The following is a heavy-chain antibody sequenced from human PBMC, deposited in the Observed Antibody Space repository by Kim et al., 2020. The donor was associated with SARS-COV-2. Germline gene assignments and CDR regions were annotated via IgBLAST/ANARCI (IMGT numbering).Heavy chain of an antibody. V-gene: IGHV3-30*18. J-gene: IGHJ4*02. Sequence: GGSLRLSCAASGFTFSSYGMHWVRQAPGKGLEWVAVISYDGSNKYYADSVKGRFTISRDNSKNTLYLQMNSLRAEDTAVYYCAKNWARMGHFDWLLSAFDYWGQGTLVTVSS. CDR3: AKNWARMGHFDWLLSAFDY. CDR1: GFTFSSYG. CDR2: ISYDGSNK. D-gene: IGHD3-9*01.